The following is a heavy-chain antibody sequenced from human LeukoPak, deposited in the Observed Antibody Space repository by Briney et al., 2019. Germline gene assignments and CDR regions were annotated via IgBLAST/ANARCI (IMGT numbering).Heavy chain of an antibody. V-gene: IGHV1-69*01. J-gene: IGHJ6*02. CDR1: GGTFSSYA. CDR3: ARDRGAARRFDYYYGMDV. D-gene: IGHD6-6*01. Sequence: SVKVSCKASGGTFSSYAISWVRQAPGQGLEWMGGIIPIFGTANYAQKFQGRVTIAADESTSTAYMELSSLRSEDTAVYYCARDRGAARRFDYYYGMDVWGQGTTVTVSS. CDR2: IIPIFGTA.